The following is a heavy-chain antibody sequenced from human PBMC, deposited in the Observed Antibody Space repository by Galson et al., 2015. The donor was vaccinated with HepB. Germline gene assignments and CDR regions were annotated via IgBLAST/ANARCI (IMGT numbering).Heavy chain of an antibody. Sequence: SVKVSCKVSGYTLTELSMHWVRQAPGKGLEWMGGFDPEDGETIYAQKFQGRVTMTEDTSTDTAYMELSSLRSEDTAVYYCATSLGNYYDSSGLFDYWGQGTLVTVSS. CDR1: GYTLTELS. D-gene: IGHD3-22*01. CDR2: FDPEDGET. J-gene: IGHJ4*02. V-gene: IGHV1-24*01. CDR3: ATSLGNYYDSSGLFDY.